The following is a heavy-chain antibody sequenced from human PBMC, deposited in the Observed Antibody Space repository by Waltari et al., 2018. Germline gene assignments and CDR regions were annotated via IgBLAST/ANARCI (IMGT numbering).Heavy chain of an antibody. D-gene: IGHD4-17*01. J-gene: IGHJ3*01. V-gene: IGHV3-23*01. CDR2: ITSGGST. Sequence: EVQMLESGGGLVQPGGYLRLSCAAPGFTFSRYALIWVRQAPGKGLEWVSAITSGGSTYSADSVKGRFTISRDKNTLYLQMNSLRAEDTAVYYCAKDPNGDYIGAFDFWGQGTVVTVSS. CDR3: AKDPNGDYIGAFDF. CDR1: GFTFSRYA.